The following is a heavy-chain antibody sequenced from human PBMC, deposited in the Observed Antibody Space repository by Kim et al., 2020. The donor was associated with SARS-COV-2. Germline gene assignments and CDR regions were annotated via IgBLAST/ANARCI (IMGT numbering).Heavy chain of an antibody. V-gene: IGHV3-64*01. CDR1: GFTFSSYA. J-gene: IGHJ6*02. CDR2: ISSNGGST. Sequence: GGSRRLSCAASGFTFSSYAMHWVRQAPGKGLEYVSGISSNGGSTYYANSGKGRFTISRDNSKNTLYLQMGSLRAEDMAVYYCARDGGITIFGVVMGGTYYYGMDVWGQGTTVTVSS. D-gene: IGHD3-3*01. CDR3: ARDGGITIFGVVMGGTYYYGMDV.